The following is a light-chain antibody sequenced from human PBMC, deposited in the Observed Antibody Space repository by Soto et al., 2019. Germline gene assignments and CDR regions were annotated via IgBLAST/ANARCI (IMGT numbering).Light chain of an antibody. Sequence: AILMTQSPSSFSASTGDRVTIPCRASQGISSYLAWYQQKPGKAPKLLIYAASTWQSGVPARFSGSGSGTDFTLTINSLQSEDFVVYYCQQYDNWPRTFGQGTRLEIK. V-gene: IGKV1-8*01. CDR2: AAS. J-gene: IGKJ5*01. CDR3: QQYDNWPRT. CDR1: QGISSY.